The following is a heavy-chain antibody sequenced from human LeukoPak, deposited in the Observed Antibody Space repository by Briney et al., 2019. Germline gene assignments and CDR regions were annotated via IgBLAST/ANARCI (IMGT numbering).Heavy chain of an antibody. CDR2: ISSSSSTI. Sequence: PGGSLRLSCAASGFPFSGYEIIWVRQAPGKGLEWVSYISSSSSTIYYADSVKGRFTISRDNAKNSLYLQMNSLRAEDTAVYYCARDLRPIHYYDSSGYSPFGYWGQGTLVTVSS. CDR3: ARDLRPIHYYDSSGYSPFGY. CDR1: GFPFSGYE. J-gene: IGHJ4*02. D-gene: IGHD3-22*01. V-gene: IGHV3-48*01.